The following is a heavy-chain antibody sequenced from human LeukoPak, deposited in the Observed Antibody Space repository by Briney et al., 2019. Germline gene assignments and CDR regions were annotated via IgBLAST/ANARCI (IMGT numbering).Heavy chain of an antibody. CDR1: GGSITNYY. V-gene: IGHV4-59*01. Sequence: SSETLSLTCTVSGGSITNYYWSWIRQPPGKGLEYVGYIYYSGNTNYNPSLNSRVTISVDTSKKQFSLKLNSVTTADTAVYYCARGPGSPSGDNYGRPLDYWGQGTLVTVSS. J-gene: IGHJ4*02. D-gene: IGHD5-18*01. CDR3: ARGPGSPSGDNYGRPLDY. CDR2: IYYSGNT.